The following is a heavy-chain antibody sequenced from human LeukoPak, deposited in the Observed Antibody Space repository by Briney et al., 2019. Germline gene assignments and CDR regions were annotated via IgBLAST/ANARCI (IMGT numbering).Heavy chain of an antibody. Sequence: SETLSLTCTVSGGSITGGSYYWAWIRQSPGKGLQWIGSVYYSGSTHYSSSLKSRVTISVDTSKNLFSLRLTSVTAADTAIYYCAKDPSIAARPISPFDYWGQGTLVTVSS. D-gene: IGHD6-6*01. CDR1: GGSITGGSYY. CDR2: VYYSGST. CDR3: AKDPSIAARPISPFDY. J-gene: IGHJ4*02. V-gene: IGHV4-39*02.